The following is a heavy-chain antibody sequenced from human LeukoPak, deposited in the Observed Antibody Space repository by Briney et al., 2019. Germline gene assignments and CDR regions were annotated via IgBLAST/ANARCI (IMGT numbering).Heavy chain of an antibody. CDR2: ISYDGSNK. D-gene: IGHD1-7*01. Sequence: PGRSLRLSCAASGFTFSSYAMHWVRQAPGKGLEWVAVISYDGSNKYYADSVKGRFTISRDNSKNTLYLQMNSLGAEDTAVYYCARDQGRTGTTLGYWGQGTLVTVSS. CDR1: GFTFSSYA. J-gene: IGHJ4*02. CDR3: ARDQGRTGTTLGY. V-gene: IGHV3-30-3*01.